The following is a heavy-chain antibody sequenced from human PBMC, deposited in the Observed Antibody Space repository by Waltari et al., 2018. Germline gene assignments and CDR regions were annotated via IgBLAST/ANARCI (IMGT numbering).Heavy chain of an antibody. CDR1: GFTFSNYY. D-gene: IGHD5-12*01. J-gene: IGHJ5*02. V-gene: IGHV1-2*06. CDR3: ATIGWEMATISGPSGGS. CDR2: VSPSGAGT. Sequence: QFQLVQSGAEVKKPGASVKVSCEASGFTFSNYYVHWVRQAPGQGLEWMALVSPSGAGTRYAQTFQVRVTMTRDTSISTAYMEVNRLRYDDTAVYYCATIGWEMATISGPSGGSWGQGTLVTVSS.